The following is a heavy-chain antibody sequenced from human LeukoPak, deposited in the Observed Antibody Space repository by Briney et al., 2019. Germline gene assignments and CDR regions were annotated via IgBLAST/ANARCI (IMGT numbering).Heavy chain of an antibody. CDR3: ARDPLTLYNYYMDV. Sequence: GGSLRLSCAASGFTFSSYWMSWVRQAPGKGLEWVAKIKQDGSEKYYGDSVKGRFTISRDNAKNSLYLQMNSLRAEDTAVYYCARDPLTLYNYYMDVWGKGTTVTVSS. D-gene: IGHD3-9*01. CDR2: IKQDGSEK. CDR1: GFTFSSYW. V-gene: IGHV3-7*01. J-gene: IGHJ6*03.